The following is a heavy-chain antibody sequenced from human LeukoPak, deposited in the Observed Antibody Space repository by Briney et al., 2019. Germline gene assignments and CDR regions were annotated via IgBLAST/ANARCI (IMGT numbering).Heavy chain of an antibody. Sequence: SETLSLTCTVSGGSISSSSFFWGWIRRPPGKGLEWIGCIYYRGCTFYNPSLKSRITISIDTSKNQFSLKLSSVTAADTAVYYCARHKSLGSSAYYYPFDYWGLGNLVTVSS. CDR1: GGSISSSSFF. CDR3: ARHKSLGSSAYYYPFDY. V-gene: IGHV4-39*01. D-gene: IGHD3-22*01. CDR2: IYYRGCT. J-gene: IGHJ4*02.